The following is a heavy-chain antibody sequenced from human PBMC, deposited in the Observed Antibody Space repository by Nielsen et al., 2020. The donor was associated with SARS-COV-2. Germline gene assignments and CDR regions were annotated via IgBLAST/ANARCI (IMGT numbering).Heavy chain of an antibody. J-gene: IGHJ4*02. Sequence: SLKISCAASGFTFDDYAMHWVRQAPGKGLEWVSGISWNSGSIGYADSVTGRFTISRDNAKNSLYLQMNSLRAEDTALYYCAKPAAAGTGYWGQGTLVTVSS. V-gene: IGHV3-9*01. D-gene: IGHD6-13*01. CDR3: AKPAAAGTGY. CDR2: ISWNSGSI. CDR1: GFTFDDYA.